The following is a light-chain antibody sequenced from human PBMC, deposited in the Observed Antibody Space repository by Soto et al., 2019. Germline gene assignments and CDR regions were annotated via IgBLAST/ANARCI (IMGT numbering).Light chain of an antibody. CDR3: QTWGSGIQV. CDR1: SGHSNYA. Sequence: QAVVTQSPSASAPLGASIKLTCTLSSGHSNYAIAWHQQQPEKGPRYLMKLNSDGSHSKGDGIPDRFSGSSSGAERYLTISSLQSEDEADYYCQTWGSGIQVFGGGTKLTVL. V-gene: IGLV4-69*01. J-gene: IGLJ3*02. CDR2: LNSDGSH.